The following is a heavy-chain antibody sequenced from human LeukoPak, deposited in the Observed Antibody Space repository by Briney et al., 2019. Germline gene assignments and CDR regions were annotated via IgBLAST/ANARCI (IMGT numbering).Heavy chain of an antibody. CDR1: GGSISSYY. CDR2: IYYSWST. D-gene: IGHD3-22*01. V-gene: IGHV4-59*01. J-gene: IGHJ4*02. CDR3: ARVSANYYGSSGYPYYFDY. Sequence: PSETLSLTCTVSGGSISSYYWSWIRQPPGKGLEWIGYIYYSWSTNYNPSLKSRVTISVDTSKNQFSLKLSSVTAADTAVYYCARVSANYYGSSGYPYYFDYWGQGTLVTVSS.